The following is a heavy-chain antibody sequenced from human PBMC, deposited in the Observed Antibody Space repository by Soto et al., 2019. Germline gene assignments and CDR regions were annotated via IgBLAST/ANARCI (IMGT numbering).Heavy chain of an antibody. V-gene: IGHV1-69*12. CDR2: SIPLFGTT. CDR1: GGTFSSYA. J-gene: IGHJ6*02. Sequence: QVQLVQSGAEVKKPGSSVKVSCKASGGTFSSYAITWVRQAPGQGLEWVGGSIPLFGTTNYAQKVQGRVIIPADESATTAYMELSSLRSEDTAVYYCARGAYYFGGSGYSRHYFYHTMDVWGQGTTVTVSS. CDR3: ARGAYYFGGSGYSRHYFYHTMDV. D-gene: IGHD3-22*01.